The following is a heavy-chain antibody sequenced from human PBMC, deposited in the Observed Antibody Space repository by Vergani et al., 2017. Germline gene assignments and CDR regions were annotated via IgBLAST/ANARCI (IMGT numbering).Heavy chain of an antibody. CDR1: GYTFISYY. D-gene: IGHD2-15*01. J-gene: IGHJ6*03. CDR3: AREAGRAYYYYYMDV. Sequence: QVQLVQSGAEVKKPGASVKVSCKASGYTFISYYIHWVRQAPGQGLEWMGGIIPIFGTANYAQKFQGRVTITADEATSTAYMELSSLRSEDTAVYYCAREAGRAYYYYYMDVWGKGTTVTVSS. V-gene: IGHV1-69*12. CDR2: IIPIFGTA.